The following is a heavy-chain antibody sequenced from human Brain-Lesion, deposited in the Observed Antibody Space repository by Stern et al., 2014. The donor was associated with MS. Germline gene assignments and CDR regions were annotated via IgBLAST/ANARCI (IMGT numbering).Heavy chain of an antibody. Sequence: EVQLEESGGGFVQPGGSLRLSCAASGFRVSSYAMSWVRQTPGKGLEWVSGISGSGGSTYYADSVKGRFTISRDKSKNTLFLQMNSLRAEDTAVYYCAKGVWGSYLNAFDMWGQGTMVTVSS. J-gene: IGHJ3*02. CDR2: ISGSGGST. CDR3: AKGVWGSYLNAFDM. CDR1: GFRVSSYA. D-gene: IGHD3-16*02. V-gene: IGHV3-23*04.